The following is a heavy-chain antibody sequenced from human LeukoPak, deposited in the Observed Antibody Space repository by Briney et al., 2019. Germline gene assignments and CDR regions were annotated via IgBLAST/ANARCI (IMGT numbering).Heavy chain of an antibody. V-gene: IGHV4-59*01. CDR2: IYYSGST. Sequence: SETLSLTCTVSGGSISSYYWSWIRQPPGKGLEWIGYIYYSGSTNYNPSLKSRVTISVDTSKNQFSLKLSSVTAADTAVYYCARVKGREGSTVIIDYWGQGTLVTVSS. CDR1: GGSISSYY. CDR3: ARVKGREGSTVIIDY. D-gene: IGHD3-10*01. J-gene: IGHJ4*02.